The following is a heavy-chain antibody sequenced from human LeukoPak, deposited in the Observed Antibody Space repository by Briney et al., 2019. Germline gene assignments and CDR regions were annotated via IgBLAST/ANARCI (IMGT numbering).Heavy chain of an antibody. CDR1: GYTFTNYW. Sequence: GESLKISCKGSGYTFTNYWIGWVRQMPGKGLEWMGIIWPSDSDTRYSPSLQGQVTISADKSISTAYLQWSSLKASDTAMYYCARRCVSGGLNWFDPWGQGTLVTVSS. V-gene: IGHV5-51*01. CDR2: IWPSDSDT. CDR3: ARRCVSGGLNWFDP. D-gene: IGHD2-21*01. J-gene: IGHJ5*02.